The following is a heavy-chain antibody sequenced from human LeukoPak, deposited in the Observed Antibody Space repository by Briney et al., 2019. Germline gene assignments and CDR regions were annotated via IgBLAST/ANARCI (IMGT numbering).Heavy chain of an antibody. Sequence: PSETLSLTCAVYGGSFSGYYWSWIRQPPGNWLEWIGEINHSGSTNYNPSLKSRVTISVDTSKNQFSLKLSSVTAADTAVYYCARAGYSYGLDYWGQGTLVTVSS. CDR1: GGSFSGYY. D-gene: IGHD5-18*01. V-gene: IGHV4-34*01. CDR3: ARAGYSYGLDY. CDR2: INHSGST. J-gene: IGHJ4*02.